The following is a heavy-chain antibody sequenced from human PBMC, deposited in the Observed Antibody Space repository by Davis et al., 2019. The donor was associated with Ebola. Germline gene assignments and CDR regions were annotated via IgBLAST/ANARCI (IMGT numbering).Heavy chain of an antibody. V-gene: IGHV3-64D*08. CDR1: GFTFSSYA. CDR3: AKDNRNIWSDV. D-gene: IGHD2/OR15-2a*01. Sequence: PGGSLRLSCSASGFTFSSYAMHWVRQAPGKGLESVARISTNGETTYYADSVKGRFTISRYNSKNTLYLQMNGLRVEDTAIYYCAKDNRNIWSDVWGQGTMVTVSS. J-gene: IGHJ3*01. CDR2: ISTNGETT.